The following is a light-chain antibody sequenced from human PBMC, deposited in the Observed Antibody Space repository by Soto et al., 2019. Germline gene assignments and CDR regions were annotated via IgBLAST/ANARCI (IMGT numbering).Light chain of an antibody. CDR3: QQANSFPYT. Sequence: DLQMTQSPSSVSASVGDRVTITCRASQGISSWLAWYQQKPGKAPKILIYSESKLQSAVPSRFSGSRSGTAFTLTISSLQPEYFATYYCQQANSFPYTFGQGTKLEIK. V-gene: IGKV1-12*01. CDR2: SES. CDR1: QGISSW. J-gene: IGKJ2*01.